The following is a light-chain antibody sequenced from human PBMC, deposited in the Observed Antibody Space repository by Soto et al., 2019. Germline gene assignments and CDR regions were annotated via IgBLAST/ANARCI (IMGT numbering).Light chain of an antibody. V-gene: IGKV2-24*01. CDR3: TQSTHFPRT. CDR1: QSLVHSDGGTY. CDR2: QVS. J-gene: IGKJ1*01. Sequence: DVVLTQTPLSSPVTLGQPASISCRSSQSLVHSDGGTYLSWLHQRPGQPPRLLIYQVSNRFSGVPDRFSGGGAGTDFTLKISRVEAAEVGVYYCTQSTHFPRTFGQGTKVEIK.